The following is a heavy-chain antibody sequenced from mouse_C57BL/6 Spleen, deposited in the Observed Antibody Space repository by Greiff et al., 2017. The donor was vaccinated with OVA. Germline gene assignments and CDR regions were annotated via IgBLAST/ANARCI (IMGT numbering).Heavy chain of an antibody. CDR1: GFTFSDYG. CDR2: ISSGSSTI. D-gene: IGHD2-10*02. Sequence: EVKLVESGGGLVKPGGSLKLSCAASGFTFSDYGMHWVRQAPEKGLEWVAYISSGSSTIYYADTVKGRFTISRDNAKNTLFLQMTSLRSEDTAMYYCARLYAGAYWGQGTLVTVSA. J-gene: IGHJ3*01. CDR3: ARLYAGAY. V-gene: IGHV5-17*01.